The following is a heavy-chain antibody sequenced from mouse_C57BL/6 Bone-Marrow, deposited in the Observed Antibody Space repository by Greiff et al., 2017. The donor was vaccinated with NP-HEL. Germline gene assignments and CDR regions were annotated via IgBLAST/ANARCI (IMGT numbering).Heavy chain of an antibody. CDR1: GYTFTDYY. CDR2: INPNNGGT. D-gene: IGHD4-1*01. CDR3: ARPLTGTDYWYFDV. V-gene: IGHV1-26*01. J-gene: IGHJ1*03. Sequence: EVQLQQSGPELVKPGASVKISCKASGYTFTDYYMNWVKQSHGKSLEWIGDINPNNGGTSYNQKFKGKATLTVDKSSSTAYMELRSLTSEDSAVYYCARPLTGTDYWYFDVWGTGTTVTVSS.